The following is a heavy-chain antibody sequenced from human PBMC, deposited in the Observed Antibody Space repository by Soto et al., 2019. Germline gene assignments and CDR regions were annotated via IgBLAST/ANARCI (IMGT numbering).Heavy chain of an antibody. J-gene: IGHJ4*02. D-gene: IGHD6-13*01. CDR1: GFTFSSYA. CDR3: ANRVPGYFPPLADY. Sequence: EVQLLESGGGLVQPGGSLRLSCAASGFTFSSYAMSWVRQAPGKGLEWVSTIRGTIDNTYYADSVKGRFTISRDTSKNTLYLQMNSLRAEDTAVYPCANRVPGYFPPLADYWGQGTLVTVSS. CDR2: IRGTIDNT. V-gene: IGHV3-23*01.